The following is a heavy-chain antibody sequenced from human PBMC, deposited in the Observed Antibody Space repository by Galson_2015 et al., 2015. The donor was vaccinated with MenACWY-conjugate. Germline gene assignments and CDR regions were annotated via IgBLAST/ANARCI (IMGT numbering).Heavy chain of an antibody. J-gene: IGHJ4*02. CDR3: ARGLPSPDDVYYFDF. CDR1: GYTFTGYY. V-gene: IGHV1-46*01. Sequence: SVKVSCKASGYTFTGYYIHWVRQAPGQGLEWMGLINPSGGGATYAQKFQGRVTMTRDTSRGTFYMQPSSLRSEDTAVYYCARGLPSPDDVYYFDFWAQGTLITVS. D-gene: IGHD1-1*01. CDR2: INPSGGGA.